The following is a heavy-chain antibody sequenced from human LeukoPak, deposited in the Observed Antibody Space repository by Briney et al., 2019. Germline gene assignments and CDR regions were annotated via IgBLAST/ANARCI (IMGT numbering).Heavy chain of an antibody. CDR3: ARSNRGSTHFDY. CDR1: GYTFTSYD. CDR2: MNPNSGNT. J-gene: IGHJ4*02. Sequence: ASVKVSCKASGYTFTSYDINWVRQATGQGLEWMGWMNPNSGNTGYAQKFQGRVTMSRNNSISTAYMELSSLRSEDTAVYYCARSNRGSTHFDYWGQGTLVTVSS. V-gene: IGHV1-8*01. D-gene: IGHD3-10*01.